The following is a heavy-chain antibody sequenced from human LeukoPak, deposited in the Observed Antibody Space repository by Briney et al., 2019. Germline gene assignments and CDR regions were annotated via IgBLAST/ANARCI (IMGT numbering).Heavy chain of an antibody. CDR2: INHSGST. V-gene: IGHV4-34*01. CDR1: GGSFSGYY. D-gene: IGHD3-10*01. CDR3: ARGRGRSFDY. J-gene: IGHJ4*02. Sequence: SETLSLTCAVYGGSFSGYYWSWIRQPPGKGLEWIGEINHSGSTNYNPSLKSRVTISVDTSKNQFSLKLSSVTAADTAVYYRARGRGRSFDYWGQGTLVTVSS.